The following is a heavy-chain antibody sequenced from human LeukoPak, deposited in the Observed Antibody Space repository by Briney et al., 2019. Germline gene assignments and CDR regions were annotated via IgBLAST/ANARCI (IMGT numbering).Heavy chain of an antibody. CDR3: ARLRGIYDYFDY. CDR1: GGSISNYY. Sequence: PSETLSLTCTVSGGSISNYYWNWIRQPPGKGLEWIGYIHYSGSTTYNPSLKSRVTISVDTSKNQFSLKLTSVTAADTAVYYCARLRGIYDYFDYWGQGSLVTVSS. V-gene: IGHV4-59*08. J-gene: IGHJ4*02. D-gene: IGHD2/OR15-2a*01. CDR2: IHYSGST.